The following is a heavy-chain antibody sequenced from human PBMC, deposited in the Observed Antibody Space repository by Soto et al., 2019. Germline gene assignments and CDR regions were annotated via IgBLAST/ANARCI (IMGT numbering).Heavy chain of an antibody. J-gene: IGHJ3*02. V-gene: IGHV4-31*02. CDR2: ISYTGSA. D-gene: IGHD1-26*01. CDR3: AREVVSPATSDAFDI. Sequence: DLEWIGYISYTGSAYYSPSLESRVTISVDTSKNQFSLRLNSVTAADTAMYYCAREVVSPATSDAFDIWGQGTMVTGSS.